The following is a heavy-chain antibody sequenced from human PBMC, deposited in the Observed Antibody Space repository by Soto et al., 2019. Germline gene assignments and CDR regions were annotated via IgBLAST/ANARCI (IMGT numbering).Heavy chain of an antibody. CDR3: ARHSVYYYDSSGYPNWFDP. J-gene: IGHJ5*02. CDR2: ISAYNGNT. V-gene: IGHV1-18*01. CDR1: GYTFTSYG. Sequence: QVQLVQSGAEVKKPGASVKVSCKASGYTFTSYGISWVRQAPGQGLEWMGWISAYNGNTNYAQKLQGRVTMTTDTSTSKAYMELRSLRSDDTAVYYCARHSVYYYDSSGYPNWFDPWGQGTLVTVSS. D-gene: IGHD3-22*01.